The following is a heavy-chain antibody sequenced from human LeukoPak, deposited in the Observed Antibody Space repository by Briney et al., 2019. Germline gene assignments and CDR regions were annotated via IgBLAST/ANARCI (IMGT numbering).Heavy chain of an antibody. D-gene: IGHD3-10*01. CDR3: AKHYYGSGSYMGGNTEGDY. J-gene: IGHJ4*02. Sequence: GASVKVSCKASGYSFADYYMHWVRQAPGQGLEWMGWIKPNSGGTRSAQKFQGRVTMTRDTSISTAYMELSSLRSDDTAVYYCAKHYYGSGSYMGGNTEGDYWGQGTLVTVSS. V-gene: IGHV1-2*02. CDR1: GYSFADYY. CDR2: IKPNSGGT.